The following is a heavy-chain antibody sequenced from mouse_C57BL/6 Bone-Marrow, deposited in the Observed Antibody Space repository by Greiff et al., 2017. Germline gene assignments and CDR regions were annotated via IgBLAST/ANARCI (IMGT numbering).Heavy chain of an antibody. CDR1: GFTFSDYY. CDR2: INYAGSST. J-gene: IGHJ2*01. CDR3: SRGCDGYPYFDY. Sequence: EVQLVEPEGGLVQPGSSMKLSCTASGFTFSDYYMAWVRQVPEKGLEWVANINYAGSSTYYPDSLKSRYIISIDNAKHILSLQMSSRMSEDTATDYCSRGCDGYPYFDYWGQGTTLTVSA. V-gene: IGHV5-16*01. D-gene: IGHD2-3*01.